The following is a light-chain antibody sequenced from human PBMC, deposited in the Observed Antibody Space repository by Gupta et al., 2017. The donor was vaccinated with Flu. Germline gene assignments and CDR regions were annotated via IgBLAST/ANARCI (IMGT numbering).Light chain of an antibody. V-gene: IGKV3-20*01. Sequence: EIVLTQSPGTLSLSPGERATLSCRASQSVSSSYLAWYQQKPGQAPRLLIYGASSRATGIPDRFSGSGSGTDFTLTISRLEPEDFAVYYCQQDSISPLTFGGGTKVEIK. CDR3: QQDSISPLT. CDR1: QSVSSSY. CDR2: GAS. J-gene: IGKJ4*01.